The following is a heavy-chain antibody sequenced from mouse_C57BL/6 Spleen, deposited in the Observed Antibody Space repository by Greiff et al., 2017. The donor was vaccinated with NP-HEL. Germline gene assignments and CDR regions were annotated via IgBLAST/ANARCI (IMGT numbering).Heavy chain of an antibody. J-gene: IGHJ4*01. V-gene: IGHV1-81*01. D-gene: IGHD1-1*01. Sequence: VQLQQSGAELARPGASVKLSCKASGYTFTSYGISWVKQRTGQGLEWIGEIHPRSGNTYYNEKFKGKATLTADKSSSTAYMELRSLTSEDSAVYFCARSATVVGYYAMDYWGQGTSVTVSS. CDR1: GYTFTSYG. CDR2: IHPRSGNT. CDR3: ARSATVVGYYAMDY.